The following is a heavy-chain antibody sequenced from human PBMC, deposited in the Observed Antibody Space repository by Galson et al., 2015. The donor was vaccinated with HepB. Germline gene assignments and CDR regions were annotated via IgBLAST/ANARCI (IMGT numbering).Heavy chain of an antibody. J-gene: IGHJ4*02. CDR2: IIAVFGTT. V-gene: IGHV1-69*06. CDR3: ARDGTYYGYYFDS. CDR1: GRFFSAYG. Sequence: SVKVSCKAAGRFFSAYGISWVRQAPGQGLEWMGGIIAVFGTTHYAQKFQGRVTITADKSTSTVYMELSSLRSEDTAVYYCARDGTYYGYYFDSWGQGTLVTVSS. D-gene: IGHD3-10*01.